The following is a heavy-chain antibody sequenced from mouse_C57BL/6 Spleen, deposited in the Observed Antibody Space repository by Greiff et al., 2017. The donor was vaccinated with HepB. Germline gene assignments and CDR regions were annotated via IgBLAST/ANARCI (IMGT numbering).Heavy chain of an antibody. J-gene: IGHJ4*01. CDR1: GFTFSDAW. D-gene: IGHD1-1*01. CDR2: IRNKANNHAT. Sequence: EVQRVESGGGLVQPGGSMKLSCAASGFTFSDAWMDWVRQSPEKGLEWVAEIRNKANNHATYYAESVKGRFTISRDDSKSSVYLQMNSLRAEDTGIYYCTRRSSPYAMDYWGQGTSVTVSS. V-gene: IGHV6-6*01. CDR3: TRRSSPYAMDY.